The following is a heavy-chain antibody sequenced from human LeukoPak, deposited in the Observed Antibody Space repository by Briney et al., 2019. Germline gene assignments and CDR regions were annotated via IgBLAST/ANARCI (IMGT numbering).Heavy chain of an antibody. Sequence: GGSLRLSCVASGFTLSSFSMNWVRQAPGKGLEWASYSSGISSITHYAGSVKGRFTISRDDAKNSLYLQMNSLRDEDTAVYYCARDLHSGAYTFDYWGQGTLVTVSS. V-gene: IGHV3-48*02. D-gene: IGHD1-26*01. CDR3: ARDLHSGAYTFDY. CDR2: SSGISSIT. J-gene: IGHJ4*02. CDR1: GFTLSSFS.